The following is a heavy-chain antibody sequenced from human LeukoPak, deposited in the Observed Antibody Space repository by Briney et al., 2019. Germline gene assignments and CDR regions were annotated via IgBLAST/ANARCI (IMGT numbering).Heavy chain of an antibody. Sequence: TGGSLRLSCSASGFIFSNYGMYWVRQAPGKGLEFVSAIKSDGDNTFYADSVKGRFTISRDNSKSTLYLQTSSLRGEDTAVYYCVRVNDYGDRDLYYFGYWGQGTLVTVSS. CDR3: VRVNDYGDRDLYYFGY. V-gene: IGHV3-64D*06. J-gene: IGHJ4*02. CDR2: IKSDGDNT. D-gene: IGHD4-17*01. CDR1: GFIFSNYG.